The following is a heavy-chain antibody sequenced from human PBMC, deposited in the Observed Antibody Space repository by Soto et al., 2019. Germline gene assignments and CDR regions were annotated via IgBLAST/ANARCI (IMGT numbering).Heavy chain of an antibody. CDR2: ITYDGNNK. CDR3: AKGVGSYYFDY. D-gene: IGHD1-26*01. V-gene: IGHV3-30-3*01. J-gene: IGHJ4*02. CDR1: GFTFSRYP. Sequence: QVQLVESGGGVVQPGRSLRLSCAASGFTFSRYPMYWVRQAPVKGLEWVAVITYDGNNKYYADSVKGRFTISRDNAKNTLSLQMNNLRPEDTAVYYCAKGVGSYYFDYWGQGTLVTVSS.